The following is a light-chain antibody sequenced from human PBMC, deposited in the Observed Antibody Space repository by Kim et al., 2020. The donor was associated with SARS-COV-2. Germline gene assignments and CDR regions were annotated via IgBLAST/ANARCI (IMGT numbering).Light chain of an antibody. CDR3: QAWDSSTAV. V-gene: IGLV3-1*01. CDR1: KLGDKY. J-gene: IGLJ2*01. Sequence: SYELTQPPSVSVSPGQTASITCSGDKLGDKYACWYQQKPGQSPVLVIYQDSKRPSGIPERFSGSNSGNTATLTISGTQAMDEADYYCQAWDSSTAVFGGPIHLAVL. CDR2: QDS.